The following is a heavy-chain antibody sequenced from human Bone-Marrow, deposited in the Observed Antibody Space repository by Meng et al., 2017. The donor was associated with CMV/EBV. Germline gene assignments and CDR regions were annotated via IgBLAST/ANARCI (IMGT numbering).Heavy chain of an antibody. J-gene: IGHJ1*01. D-gene: IGHD3-22*01. CDR1: GYALPRNY. CDR2: INPSSGST. CDR3: AREGQDSSAYAH. V-gene: IGHV1-46*04. Sequence: CEASGYALPRNYIRWLRQAPGQGFEWMGMINPSSGSTDYAEKWQGRVTMTADTSTSTVSMDLRSLTSEDTATYYCAREGQDSSAYAHWGQGTLVTVSS.